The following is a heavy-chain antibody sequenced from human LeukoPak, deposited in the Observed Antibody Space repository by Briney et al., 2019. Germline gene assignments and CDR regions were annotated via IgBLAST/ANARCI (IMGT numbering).Heavy chain of an antibody. J-gene: IGHJ4*02. D-gene: IGHD3-22*01. Sequence: GGSLRLSCAASGFTFSSYAMSWVRQAPGRGLEWVSAISGSGGSTYYADSVKGRFTISRDNSKNTLYLQMNSLRAEDTAVYYCAKSGRIYYYDSSGYFDYWGQGTLVTVSS. CDR3: AKSGRIYYYDSSGYFDY. CDR1: GFTFSSYA. V-gene: IGHV3-23*01. CDR2: ISGSGGST.